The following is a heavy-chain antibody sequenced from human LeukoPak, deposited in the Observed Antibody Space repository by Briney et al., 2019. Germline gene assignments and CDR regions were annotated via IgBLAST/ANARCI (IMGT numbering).Heavy chain of an antibody. CDR1: GFTFSSYW. V-gene: IGHV3-74*01. CDR2: LNSDGSST. J-gene: IGHJ4*02. Sequence: PGGSLRLSCAASGFTFSSYWMYWVRQAPGKGLVWVSRLNSDGSSTSYADSVKGRFTISRDNAKDTLYLQMYSLRVEDTAVYYCLVANYGDNCSRWGQGTLVTVSS. D-gene: IGHD4/OR15-4a*01. CDR3: LVANYGDNCSR.